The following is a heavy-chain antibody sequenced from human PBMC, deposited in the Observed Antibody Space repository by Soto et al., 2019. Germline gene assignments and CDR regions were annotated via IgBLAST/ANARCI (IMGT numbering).Heavy chain of an antibody. V-gene: IGHV3-23*01. Sequence: EVQLLESGGGLAQPGGSVRLSCAASGFSFDEYAMTWVRQAAGKGLERVSAISGSGDNTYYADSVKGRFTISRDNSKNTLYLQLNSLRAEDTAVYYCAKGYYSGYDLAYFDYWGLGTLVTVSS. CDR3: AKGYYSGYDLAYFDY. CDR1: GFSFDEYA. D-gene: IGHD5-12*01. J-gene: IGHJ4*02. CDR2: ISGSGDNT.